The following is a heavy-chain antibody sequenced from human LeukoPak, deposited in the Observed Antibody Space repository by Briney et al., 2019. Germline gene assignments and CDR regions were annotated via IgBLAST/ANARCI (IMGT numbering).Heavy chain of an antibody. CDR3: ARGHGGHSSSWYVDWFDP. D-gene: IGHD6-13*01. Sequence: ASVKVSCKASGGTFSSYAITWVRQAPGQGLEWMGRIIPILGIANFAQKFQGRVTITADKSTSSAYMELSSLRSEDTAVYYCARGHGGHSSSWYVDWFDPWGQGTLVTVSS. J-gene: IGHJ5*02. V-gene: IGHV1-69*04. CDR2: IIPILGIA. CDR1: GGTFSSYA.